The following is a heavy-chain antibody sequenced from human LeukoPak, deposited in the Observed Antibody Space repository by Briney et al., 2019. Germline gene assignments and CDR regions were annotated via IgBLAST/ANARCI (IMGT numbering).Heavy chain of an antibody. V-gene: IGHV3-23*01. CDR2: ISGSGGST. J-gene: IGHJ4*02. Sequence: GGSLRLSCAASGFTFSSYAMSWVRQAPGKGLEWVSAISGSGGSTYYADSVKGRFTISRDNSKNTLYLQMNSLRAEDTAVYYCASARGYYDYVWGSYRYTNPIDYWGQGTLVTVSS. D-gene: IGHD3-16*02. CDR1: GFTFSSYA. CDR3: ASARGYYDYVWGSYRYTNPIDY.